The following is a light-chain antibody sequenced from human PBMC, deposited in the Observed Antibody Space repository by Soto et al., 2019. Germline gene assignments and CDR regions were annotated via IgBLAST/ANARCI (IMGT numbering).Light chain of an antibody. J-gene: IGKJ1*01. V-gene: IGKV1-39*01. Sequence: DIEMTQSPSSLSASVADRVTITCRASQSLSSYLNWYKQKPGKAPKPLIYASSSLQRPVPSRFSGSGSGPDFTLTIISLTPEPFATYYCQQSYSTPRTFGQGTNVYIK. CDR3: QQSYSTPRT. CDR2: ASS. CDR1: QSLSSY.